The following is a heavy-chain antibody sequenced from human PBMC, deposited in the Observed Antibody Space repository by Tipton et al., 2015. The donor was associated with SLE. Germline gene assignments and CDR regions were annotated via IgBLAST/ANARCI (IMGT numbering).Heavy chain of an antibody. J-gene: IGHJ5*02. D-gene: IGHD6-6*01. CDR1: GGAISSYY. Sequence: TLSLTCTVYGGAISSYYWSWIRQPPGNGLVWMGSIQYSGSTNYNPSLKSRVTISVDTSKNQFSLKLSSVTAADTAVYYCARVGHESIAGGVGGLDPWGQGTL. CDR2: IQYSGST. CDR3: ARVGHESIAGGVGGLDP. V-gene: IGHV4-59*01.